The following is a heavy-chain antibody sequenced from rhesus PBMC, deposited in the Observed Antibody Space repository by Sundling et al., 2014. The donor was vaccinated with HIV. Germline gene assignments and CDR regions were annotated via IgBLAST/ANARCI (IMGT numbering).Heavy chain of an antibody. V-gene: IGHV4-169*01. CDR3: ARTGPWTGFYSFDY. CDR1: GGSISSNY. Sequence: QLQLQESGPGLVKPSETLSVTCAVSGGSISSNYWSWIRQAPGKGLEWIGHIHGRDSNSDYSPSLKSRVTLSVDTSKNQLSLKLRSVTAADTAVYHCARTGPWTGFYSFDYWGQGVLVTVSS. CDR2: IHGRDSNS. J-gene: IGHJ4*01. D-gene: IGHD3-3*01.